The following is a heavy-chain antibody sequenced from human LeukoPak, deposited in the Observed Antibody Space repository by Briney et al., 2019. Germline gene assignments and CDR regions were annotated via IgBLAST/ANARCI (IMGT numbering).Heavy chain of an antibody. CDR3: ARESLGYSYGSYWFDP. J-gene: IGHJ5*02. V-gene: IGHV3-30*04. D-gene: IGHD5-18*01. CDR1: GFTFSSYA. CDR2: ISYDGSNK. Sequence: GGSLRLSCAAPGFTFSSYAMHWVRQAPGKGLEWVAVISYDGSNKYYADSVKGRFTISRDNSKNTLYLQMNSLRAEDTAVYYCARESLGYSYGSYWFDPWGQGTLVTVSS.